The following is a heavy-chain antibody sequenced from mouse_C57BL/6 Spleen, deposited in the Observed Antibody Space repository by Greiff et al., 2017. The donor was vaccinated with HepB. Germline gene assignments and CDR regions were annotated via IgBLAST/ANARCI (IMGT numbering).Heavy chain of an antibody. Sequence: QVQLQQPGAELVMPGASVKLSCKASGYTFTSYWMHWVKQRPGQGLEWIGEIDPSDSYTNYNQKFKGKSTLTVDKSSSTAYMQLSSLTSEDSAVYYCARRVNSDIAHWYFDVWGTGTTVTVSS. D-gene: IGHD1-3*01. CDR1: GYTFTSYW. CDR3: ARRVNSDIAHWYFDV. CDR2: IDPSDSYT. J-gene: IGHJ1*03. V-gene: IGHV1-69*01.